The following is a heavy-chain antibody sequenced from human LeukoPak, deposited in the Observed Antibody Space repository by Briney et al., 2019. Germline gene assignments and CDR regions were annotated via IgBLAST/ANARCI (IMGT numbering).Heavy chain of an antibody. Sequence: GASGKVSCKASGDTFTSYGISWVRQAPGQGLEWMGWISAYNGNTNYAQKLQGRVTMTTDTSTSTAYMELRSLRSDDTAVYYCARVLIHYDSSGYPNHDAFDIWGQGTMVTVSS. CDR2: ISAYNGNT. V-gene: IGHV1-18*01. J-gene: IGHJ3*02. D-gene: IGHD3-22*01. CDR3: ARVLIHYDSSGYPNHDAFDI. CDR1: GDTFTSYG.